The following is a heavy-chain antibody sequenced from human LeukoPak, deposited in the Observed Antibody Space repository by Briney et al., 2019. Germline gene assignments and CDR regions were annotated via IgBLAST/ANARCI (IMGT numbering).Heavy chain of an antibody. V-gene: IGHV1-46*01. Sequence: ASVKVSFKASGYTFTSYYLYWVRQAPGQGLEWMGVINPSGGSTTSAQKFQGRVTMTRDTSTSTVYMELRSPRSEDTAVYYCARGPGPADDGGGYCFDYWGQGTLVTVSS. CDR3: ARGPGPADDGGGYCFDY. D-gene: IGHD3-22*01. CDR2: INPSGGST. CDR1: GYTFTSYY. J-gene: IGHJ4*02.